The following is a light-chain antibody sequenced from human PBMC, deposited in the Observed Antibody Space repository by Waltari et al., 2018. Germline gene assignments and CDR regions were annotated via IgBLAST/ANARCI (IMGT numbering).Light chain of an antibody. Sequence: DVQLTQSPASLSGSVGDRVTITCRASHDIRSYLAWFQQRPGQAPKSIIFGASNLQSGVSSKFSGSGSGTDFTLTISNLQPEDFATYFCQQYHRYPYTFGQGTKLEI. J-gene: IGKJ2*01. V-gene: IGKV1-16*02. CDR2: GAS. CDR1: HDIRSY. CDR3: QQYHRYPYT.